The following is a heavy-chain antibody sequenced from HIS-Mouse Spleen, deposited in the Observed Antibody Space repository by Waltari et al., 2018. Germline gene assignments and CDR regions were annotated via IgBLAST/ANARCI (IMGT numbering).Heavy chain of an antibody. CDR3: ARASRDLLLPRYFDL. V-gene: IGHV4-59*01. Sequence: QVQLQESGPGLVKPSETLSLTCTVSGCSISSYYWSWIRQPPGKGLEWIGYIYYSGSTNYNPSLKSRVTISVDTSKNQFSLKLRSVTAADTAVYYCARASRDLLLPRYFDLWGRGTLVTVSS. J-gene: IGHJ2*01. CDR1: GCSISSYY. CDR2: IYYSGST.